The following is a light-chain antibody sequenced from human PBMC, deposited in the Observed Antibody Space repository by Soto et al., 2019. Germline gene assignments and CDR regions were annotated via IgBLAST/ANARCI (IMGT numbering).Light chain of an antibody. CDR3: SSYAGSNSHVV. CDR1: SSDVGGYNY. CDR2: GVS. J-gene: IGLJ2*01. V-gene: IGLV2-8*01. Sequence: QSALTQPPSASGSPGQSVTISCTGTSSDVGGYNYVSWYQQHPGKAPKLMIYGVSKRPSGVPDRFSGSKSGNTASLTVSGLQAEDEADYYCSSYAGSNSHVVFGGGTQLTVL.